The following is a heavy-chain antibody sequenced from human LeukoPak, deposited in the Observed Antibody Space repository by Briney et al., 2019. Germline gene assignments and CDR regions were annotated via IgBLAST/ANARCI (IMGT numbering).Heavy chain of an antibody. CDR2: IYHSGRT. CDR3: ARRGIAVAGPRAYYFDY. Sequence: SETLSLTCTVSGYSISTGYYWGWIRQPPGKGLEWIGSIYHSGRTYYNPSLKTRVTISVDTSKNQFSLKLSSVTAADTAVYYCARRGIAVAGPRAYYFDYWGQGTLVTVSS. CDR1: GYSISTGYY. V-gene: IGHV4-38-2*02. D-gene: IGHD6-19*01. J-gene: IGHJ4*02.